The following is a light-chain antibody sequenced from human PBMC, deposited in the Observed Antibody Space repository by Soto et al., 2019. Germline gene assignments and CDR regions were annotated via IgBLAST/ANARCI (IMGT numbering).Light chain of an antibody. CDR2: AAS. V-gene: IGKV1-8*01. J-gene: IGKJ4*01. Sequence: IRMTHSPSTFSASIGDRVTITFRSSQSISSYLAWYQQKPGKAPKLLIYAASTLESGVPSRFSGSGSGTDFTLTISSLQSEDFATYYCQQYYSYPLTFGGGTKVDIK. CDR3: QQYYSYPLT. CDR1: QSISSY.